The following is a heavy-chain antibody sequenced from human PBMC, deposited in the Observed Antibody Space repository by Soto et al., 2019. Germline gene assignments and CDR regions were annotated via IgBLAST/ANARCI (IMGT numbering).Heavy chain of an antibody. Sequence: GESLTISGRRSGCSFTRHWIGWVRQMPGKGLERMAIVYPGDSDTRYNPSFQGQVTISADKSVNTAYLQWSSLKASDTAIYYCARRDSSGYYSDYWGPGTLVTVSS. CDR1: GCSFTRHW. V-gene: IGHV5-51*01. CDR3: ARRDSSGYYSDY. J-gene: IGHJ4*02. D-gene: IGHD3-22*01. CDR2: VYPGDSDT.